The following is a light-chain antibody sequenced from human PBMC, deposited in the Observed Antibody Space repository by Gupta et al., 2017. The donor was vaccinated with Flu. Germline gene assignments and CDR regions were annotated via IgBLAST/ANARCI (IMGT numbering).Light chain of an antibody. J-gene: IGLJ3*02. CDR2: EVN. Sequence: QPALTHPPSPSGSPGPSVTISCTGRRSDIRGYNYVSWYQQYPGRVPKLMIYEVNKRPSGVPDRLSGSKSGYTAFLTVSGLQAEDEADYYCSSYAGYNIVLFGGGTKLTVL. CDR3: SSYAGYNIVL. V-gene: IGLV2-8*01. CDR1: RSDIRGYNY.